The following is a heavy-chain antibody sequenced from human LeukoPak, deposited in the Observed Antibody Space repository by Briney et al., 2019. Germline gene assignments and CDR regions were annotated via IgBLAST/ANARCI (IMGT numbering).Heavy chain of an antibody. CDR1: GGTSSSYA. CDR3: ARGGGYDYYYYYMDV. CDR2: IIPIFGTA. Sequence: SVKVSCKASGGTSSSYAISWVRQAPGQGLEWMGGIIPIFGTANYAQKYQGRVTITADESTSTAYMELSSLRSEDTAVYYCARGGGYDYYYYYMDVWGKGTTVTVSS. J-gene: IGHJ6*03. D-gene: IGHD5-12*01. V-gene: IGHV1-69*01.